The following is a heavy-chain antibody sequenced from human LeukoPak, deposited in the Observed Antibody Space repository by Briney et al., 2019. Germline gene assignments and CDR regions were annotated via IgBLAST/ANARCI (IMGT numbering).Heavy chain of an antibody. J-gene: IGHJ6*03. CDR2: IRYDGTNK. CDR1: GFTFNSYG. CDR3: AEDSGGSYSGYMDV. V-gene: IGHV3-30*02. D-gene: IGHD1-26*01. Sequence: GGSLRLSCAASGFTFNSYGMHWVRQAPGKGLEWVALIRYDGTNKYYADSVKGRFTISRDNSKNTLYLQMNSLRAEDTAVYYCAEDSGGSYSGYMDVWGKGTTVTVSS.